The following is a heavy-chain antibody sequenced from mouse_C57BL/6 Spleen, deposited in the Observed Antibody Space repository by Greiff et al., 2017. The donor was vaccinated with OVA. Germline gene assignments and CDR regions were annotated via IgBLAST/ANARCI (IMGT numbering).Heavy chain of an antibody. J-gene: IGHJ2*01. CDR2: ISSGSSTI. D-gene: IGHD1-1*01. CDR1: GFTFSDYG. V-gene: IGHV5-17*01. CDR3: ARPHYYGSSYHFDY. Sequence: EVQRVESGGGLVKPGGSLKLSCAASGFTFSDYGMHWVRQAPEKGLEWVAYISSGSSTIYYADTVKGRFTISRDNAKNTLFLQMTSLRSEDTAMYYCARPHYYGSSYHFDYWGQGTTLTVSS.